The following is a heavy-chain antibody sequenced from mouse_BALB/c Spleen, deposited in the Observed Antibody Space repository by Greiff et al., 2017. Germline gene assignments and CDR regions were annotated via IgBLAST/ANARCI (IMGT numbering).Heavy chain of an antibody. CDR3: AREGYDDAMDY. Sequence: QVQLKQSGAELAKPGASVKMSCKASGYTFTSYWMHWVKQRPGQGLEWIGYINPSTGYTEYNQKFKDKATLTADKSSSTAYMQLSSLTSEDSAVYYCAREGYDDAMDYWGQGTSVTVSS. CDR1: GYTFTSYW. J-gene: IGHJ4*01. CDR2: INPSTGYT. V-gene: IGHV1-7*01. D-gene: IGHD2-14*01.